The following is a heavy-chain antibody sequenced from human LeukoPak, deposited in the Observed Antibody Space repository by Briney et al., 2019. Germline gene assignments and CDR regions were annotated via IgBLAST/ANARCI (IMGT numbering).Heavy chain of an antibody. D-gene: IGHD3-16*01. Sequence: ASVKVSCKASGYTFSNHGIGWLRQAPGQGMEWVGWISAHTGNTNYAQKVQGRVTMTTDTSTSTAYMELRSLTSDDTAVDYCARAEGDYDPLNWIDRWGQGTLVIVSS. CDR2: ISAHTGNT. CDR3: ARAEGDYDPLNWIDR. CDR1: GYTFSNHG. J-gene: IGHJ5*02. V-gene: IGHV1-18*01.